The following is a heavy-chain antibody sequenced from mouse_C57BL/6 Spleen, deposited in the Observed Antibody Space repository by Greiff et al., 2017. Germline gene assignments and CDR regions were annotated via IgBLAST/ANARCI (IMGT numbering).Heavy chain of an antibody. CDR2: IYPGGGDT. CDR1: GYAFSSSW. CDR3: ARWDYGSSSHYFDY. Sequence: QVQLQQSGPELVKPGASVKISCKASGYAFSSSWMNWVKQRPGKGLEWIGRIYPGGGDTNYNGKFKGKATLTADKSSSTAYMQLSSLTSEDSAVYFCARWDYGSSSHYFDYWGQGTTLTVSS. V-gene: IGHV1-82*01. D-gene: IGHD1-1*01. J-gene: IGHJ2*01.